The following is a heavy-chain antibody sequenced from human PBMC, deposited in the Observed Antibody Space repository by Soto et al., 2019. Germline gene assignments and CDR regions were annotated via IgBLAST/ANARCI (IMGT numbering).Heavy chain of an antibody. V-gene: IGHV1-18*01. CDR2: ISAYNGNT. J-gene: IGHJ6*03. Sequence: ASVKVSCKASGYTFTSYGISWVRQAPGQGLEWMGWISAYNGNTNYAQKLQGRVTMTTDTSTSTAYMELRSLRSDDTAVYYCARTSTPVVPAAMIDYYYYYMDVWGKGTTVTVS. CDR3: ARTSTPVVPAAMIDYYYYYMDV. CDR1: GYTFTSYG. D-gene: IGHD2-2*01.